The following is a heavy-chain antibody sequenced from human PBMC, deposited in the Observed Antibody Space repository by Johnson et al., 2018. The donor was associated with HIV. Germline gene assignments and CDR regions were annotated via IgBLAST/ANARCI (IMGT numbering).Heavy chain of an antibody. D-gene: IGHD5-24*01. V-gene: IGHV3-20*04. CDR3: ARAKDAAYTYDAFDV. CDR1: GFNVDDDA. J-gene: IGHJ3*01. Sequence: VQLVESGGGVVRPGGSLRLSCAASGFNVDDDALSWVRQVPGKGLEWVSGINYNGGSTGYADSVRDRFSISRDNAKNSLYLQMDSLRAEDTAMYYCARAKDAAYTYDAFDVWGHGTMVIVSA. CDR2: INYNGGST.